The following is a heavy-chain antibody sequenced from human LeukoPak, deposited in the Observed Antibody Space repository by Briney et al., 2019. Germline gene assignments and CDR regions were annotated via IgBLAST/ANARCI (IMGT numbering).Heavy chain of an antibody. J-gene: IGHJ6*02. Sequence: GGSLRPSCAASGLTFSSNAMSWVRQAPGKGLEWVSGIRGSGDRKFYADSVEGRFTISRDKSKSTLYLQMNSLRVEDTAIYYCVKGIRGYYYNMDVWGQGTTVTVSS. V-gene: IGHV3-23*01. CDR2: IRGSGDRK. CDR1: GLTFSSNA. CDR3: VKGIRGYYYNMDV.